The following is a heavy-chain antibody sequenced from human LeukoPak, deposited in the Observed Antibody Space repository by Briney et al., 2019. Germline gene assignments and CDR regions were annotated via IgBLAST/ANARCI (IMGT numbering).Heavy chain of an antibody. Sequence: GASVKVSCKASGGTFSSYTISWVRQAPGQGLEWMGGIIPILGIANYAQKFQGRVTITADKSTSTAYMELSSLRSEDTAVYYCATMTTVTTGIVWGQGTLVTVSS. CDR1: GGTFSSYT. CDR2: IIPILGIA. D-gene: IGHD4-17*01. J-gene: IGHJ4*02. CDR3: ATMTTVTTGIV. V-gene: IGHV1-69*10.